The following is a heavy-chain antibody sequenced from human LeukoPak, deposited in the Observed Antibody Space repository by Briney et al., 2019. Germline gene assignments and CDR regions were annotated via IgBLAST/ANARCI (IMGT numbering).Heavy chain of an antibody. CDR1: GGSNSSGSYY. CDR2: IYTSGST. D-gene: IGHD2-15*01. J-gene: IGHJ4*02. V-gene: IGHV4-61*02. CDR3: GGVPLLGGGVGY. Sequence: PSQTLSLTCTVAGGSNSSGSYYGSWIRQPAGKGLEWIGRIYTSGSTNYNPSLKSRVTISVDTSKNQFSLKLSSVTAADTAVYYCGGVPLLGGGVGYWGQGTLVTVSS.